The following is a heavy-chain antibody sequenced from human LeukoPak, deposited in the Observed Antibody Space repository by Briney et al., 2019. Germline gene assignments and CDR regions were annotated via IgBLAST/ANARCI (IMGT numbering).Heavy chain of an antibody. J-gene: IGHJ4*02. V-gene: IGHV3-7*01. CDR3: ARDISWLGFDY. D-gene: IGHD6-19*01. CDR1: GSTLSRYW. CDR2: IKQDGSKK. Sequence: GGSLTPAWPAAGSTLSRYWMGWVRQAPGKGREWVANIKQDGSKKYYVDSLKGRFTTSRDNAETSLYLQMNSLRADNTAIYYCARDISWLGFDYWGRGILVTVSS.